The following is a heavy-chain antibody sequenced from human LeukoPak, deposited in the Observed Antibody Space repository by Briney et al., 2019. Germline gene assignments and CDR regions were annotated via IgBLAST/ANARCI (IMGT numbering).Heavy chain of an antibody. J-gene: IGHJ4*02. CDR3: AKDYGSGSHLPPYFDY. Sequence: GGSLRLSCAASGFTFDDYAMHWVRQAPGKGLEWVSGISWNSGSIGYADSVKGRFTISRDNAKNSLYPQMNSLRAEDTALYYCAKDYGSGSHLPPYFDYWGQGTLVTVSS. CDR1: GFTFDDYA. D-gene: IGHD3-10*01. V-gene: IGHV3-9*01. CDR2: ISWNSGSI.